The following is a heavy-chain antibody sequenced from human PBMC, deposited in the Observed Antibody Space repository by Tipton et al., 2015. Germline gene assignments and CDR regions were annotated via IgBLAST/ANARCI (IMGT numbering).Heavy chain of an antibody. CDR1: GFTFRNYW. CDR2: IKEDGSEK. J-gene: IGHJ3*01. Sequence: SLRLSCAASGFTFRNYWMSWLRQAPGERLEWIGQIKEDGSEKWYLDSMKVRFTISRDNARNSVYLQTNTLRAEDTAVYYCARDVNGGYYDLWGRGTTVTVSP. D-gene: IGHD3-10*01. V-gene: IGHV3-7*01. CDR3: ARDVNGGYYDL.